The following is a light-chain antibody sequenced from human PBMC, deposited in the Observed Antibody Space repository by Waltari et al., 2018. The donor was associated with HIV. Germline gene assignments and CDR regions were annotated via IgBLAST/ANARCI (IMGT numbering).Light chain of an antibody. J-gene: IGKJ4*01. CDR2: KAS. V-gene: IGKV1-5*03. CDR1: LSIGNW. Sequence: DLQMTQSPSTLSASVGDRVHITCRASLSIGNWLACYQQKPGRAPKVLIYKASSLQSGVPSRFSGRGSETEFTLTISSLQPDDFATYYCQQISSASRTFGGGTKVEIK. CDR3: QQISSASRT.